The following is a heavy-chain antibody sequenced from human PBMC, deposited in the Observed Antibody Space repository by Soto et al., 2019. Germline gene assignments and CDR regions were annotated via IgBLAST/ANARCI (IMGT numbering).Heavy chain of an antibody. J-gene: IGHJ4*02. V-gene: IGHV3-33*01. CDR3: ARGWNGGYFDY. D-gene: IGHD1-1*01. CDR1: GFTFSNYG. CDR2: IWHDGSNK. Sequence: QVQLVESGGGVVQPGRSLRLSRAASGFTFSNYGIHWVRQAPGKGLEWVAVIWHDGSNKYYADFVKGRFTISRDNSKNTLYLQMNSLRVEDTAVYYCARGWNGGYFDYWGQGNMVTVSS.